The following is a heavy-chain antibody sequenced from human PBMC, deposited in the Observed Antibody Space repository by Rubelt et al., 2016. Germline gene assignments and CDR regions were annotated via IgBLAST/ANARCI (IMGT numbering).Heavy chain of an antibody. V-gene: IGHV1-69*10. CDR1: GGTFSSYA. D-gene: IGHD1-1*01. J-gene: IGHJ4*02. CDR2: IIPILGIG. Sequence: QVQLVQSGAEVKKPGSSVKVSCKASGGTFSSYAISWVRQAPGQGLEWMGGIIPILGIGNYEQKFQGRVTITAEKSTSTAYMELSSLRSEDTAVYYCARQLNDRYFDYWGQGTLVTVSS. CDR3: ARQLNDRYFDY.